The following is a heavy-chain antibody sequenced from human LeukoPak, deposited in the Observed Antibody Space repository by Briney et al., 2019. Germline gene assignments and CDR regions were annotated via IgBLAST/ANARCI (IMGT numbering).Heavy chain of an antibody. CDR2: SRNKASSYTT. V-gene: IGHV3-72*01. D-gene: IGHD6-13*01. J-gene: IGHJ6*02. CDR1: GFTFSDHY. CDR3: ARERSIAPTGTGYYYYGMDV. Sequence: GGSLRLSCAASGFTFSDHYIDWVCQAPGKGLEWVGRSRNKASSYTTDYDASVKGRFIISRDDSKNSLYLQMNSLKTEDTAVYYCARERSIAPTGTGYYYYGMDVWGQGTTVTVSS.